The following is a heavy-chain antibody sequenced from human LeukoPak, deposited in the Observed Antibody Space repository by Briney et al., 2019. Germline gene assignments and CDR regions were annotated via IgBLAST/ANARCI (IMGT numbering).Heavy chain of an antibody. CDR2: ISGDGSIT. Sequence: GSLRLSCAASGFTFDDYAMHWVRQPPGKGLECVSLISGDGSITYYADSVKGRFTISRDNSKNSLFLQMNSLRTEDTASYYCAKDNWVATRGHYGFDYWGQGTLVTVSS. D-gene: IGHD5-12*01. J-gene: IGHJ4*02. V-gene: IGHV3-43*02. CDR1: GFTFDDYA. CDR3: AKDNWVATRGHYGFDY.